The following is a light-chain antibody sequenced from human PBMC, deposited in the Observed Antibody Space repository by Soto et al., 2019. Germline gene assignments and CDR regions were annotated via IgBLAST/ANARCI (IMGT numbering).Light chain of an antibody. J-gene: IGLJ2*01. CDR3: SSYSSSPTHVV. CDR1: SSDVGDFNY. CDR2: DVT. V-gene: IGLV2-14*03. Sequence: QSALTQPASVSGSPRRSVTISCTGSSSDVGDFNYVSWYQHLPGRAPKLIIYDVTNRPSGISYRFSASKSGRTASLTISGLQAEDEADYYCSSYSSSPTHVVFGGGTKLTVL.